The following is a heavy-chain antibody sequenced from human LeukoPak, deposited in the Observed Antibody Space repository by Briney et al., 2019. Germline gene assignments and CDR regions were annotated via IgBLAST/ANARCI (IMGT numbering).Heavy chain of an antibody. Sequence: SETLSLTRTVSGGSLSSGRYYWSWIRQTAVKGLQWIGRIYISGSTNYSPSLKSRVTISLDTSNNQFSLNLSSVTAADTAVYYCARDVLSHSYYYMDVWGKGTTVTVSS. CDR3: ARDVLSHSYYYMDV. D-gene: IGHD5/OR15-5a*01. V-gene: IGHV4-61*02. J-gene: IGHJ6*03. CDR1: GGSLSSGRYY. CDR2: IYISGST.